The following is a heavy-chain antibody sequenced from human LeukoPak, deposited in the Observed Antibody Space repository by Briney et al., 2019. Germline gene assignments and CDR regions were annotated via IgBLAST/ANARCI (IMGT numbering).Heavy chain of an antibody. V-gene: IGHV4-59*01. CDR1: GGSISSYY. Sequence: PSETLSLTCTVSGGSISSYYWSWIRRPPGKGLEWIGYIYYSGSTNYNPSLKSRVTISVDTSKNQFSLKLSSVTAADTAVYYCARDQGNWGWGRYYFDYWGQGTLVTVSS. CDR2: IYYSGST. CDR3: ARDQGNWGWGRYYFDY. J-gene: IGHJ4*02. D-gene: IGHD7-27*01.